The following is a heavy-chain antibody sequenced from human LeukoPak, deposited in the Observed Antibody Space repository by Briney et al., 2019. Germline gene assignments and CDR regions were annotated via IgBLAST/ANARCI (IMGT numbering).Heavy chain of an antibody. CDR1: GYTFTGYY. D-gene: IGHD5-18*01. CDR3: ASLDTAMAKADY. J-gene: IGHJ4*02. V-gene: IGHV1-2*02. Sequence: ASVKVSRKASGYTFTGYYMHWVRQAPGQGLEWMGWINPNSGGTNYAQKFQGRVTMTTDTSTSTAYMELRSLRSDDTAVYYCASLDTAMAKADYWGQGTLVTVSS. CDR2: INPNSGGT.